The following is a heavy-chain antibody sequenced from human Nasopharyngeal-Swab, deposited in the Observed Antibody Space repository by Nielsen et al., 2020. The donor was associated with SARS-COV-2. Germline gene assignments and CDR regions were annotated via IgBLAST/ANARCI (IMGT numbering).Heavy chain of an antibody. V-gene: IGHV4-59*13. CDR2: IYYSGST. J-gene: IGHJ4*02. D-gene: IGHD3-10*01. CDR1: GGSISSYY. CDR3: VRGAYYYASGTSSGFDY. Sequence: SETLSLTCTVSGGSISSYYWSWIRQPPGKELEWIGYIYYSGSTNYNPSLKNRVTISVDTSKNQFSLKLSSVTAADTAMYYCVRGAYYYASGTSSGFDYWGQGTLVTVSS.